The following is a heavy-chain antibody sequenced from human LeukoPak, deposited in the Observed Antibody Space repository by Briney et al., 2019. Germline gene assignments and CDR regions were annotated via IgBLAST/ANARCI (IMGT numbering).Heavy chain of an antibody. Sequence: ASVKVSCKASGGTFSNYAISWVRQAPGQGLEWMGGIIPIFGTANYAQKFRGRVTITADKSTRTAYMELSSLRSDDTAVYYCTRRANGRRYNWFDTWGQGTLVTVSS. CDR2: IIPIFGTA. V-gene: IGHV1-69*06. CDR3: TRRANGRRYNWFDT. J-gene: IGHJ5*02. CDR1: GGTFSNYA. D-gene: IGHD2-8*01.